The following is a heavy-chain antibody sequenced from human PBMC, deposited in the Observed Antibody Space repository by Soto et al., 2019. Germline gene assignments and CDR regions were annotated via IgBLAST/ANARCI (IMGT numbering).Heavy chain of an antibody. V-gene: IGHV3-7*03. D-gene: IGHD2-2*02. CDR2: IKQDGSEK. CDR3: ARLSGCSSTSCYTHMDV. CDR1: GFTFSSYW. J-gene: IGHJ6*02. Sequence: GGSLRLSCAASGFTFSSYWMSWVRQAPGKGLEWVANIKQDGSEKYYVDSVKGRFTISRDNAKNSLYLQMNSLRAEDTAVYYCARLSGCSSTSCYTHMDVWGQGTTVTVSS.